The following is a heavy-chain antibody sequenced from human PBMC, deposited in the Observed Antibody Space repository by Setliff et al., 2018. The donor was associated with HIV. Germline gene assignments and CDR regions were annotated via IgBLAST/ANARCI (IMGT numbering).Heavy chain of an antibody. CDR3: ARCWYSSGWLPGPDAFDI. V-gene: IGHV4-34*01. J-gene: IGHJ3*02. D-gene: IGHD6-19*01. CDR2: INDSDTNHRGST. CDR1: GGSFSDYH. Sequence: PSETLSLTCAVYGGSFSDYHWNWIRQSPGKGLEWIGEINDSDTNHRGSTNYNPSLRGRVTMSIDKSKNQFSLKLNSVTAADTAVYYCARCWYSSGWLPGPDAFDIWGQGTMVTVSS.